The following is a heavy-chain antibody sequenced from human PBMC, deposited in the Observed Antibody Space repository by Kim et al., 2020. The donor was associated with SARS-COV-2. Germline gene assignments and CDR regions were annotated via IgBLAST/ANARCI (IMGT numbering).Heavy chain of an antibody. J-gene: IGHJ4*02. Sequence: SETLSLTCTVSGGSISSSSYYWGWIRQPPGKGLEWIGSIYYSGSTYYNPSLKSRVTISVDTSKNQFSLKLSSVTAADTAVYYCAGGGGYGSGSRYYFDYWGQGTLVTVSS. CDR3: AGGGGYGSGSRYYFDY. CDR2: IYYSGST. V-gene: IGHV4-39*01. D-gene: IGHD3-10*01. CDR1: GGSISSSSYY.